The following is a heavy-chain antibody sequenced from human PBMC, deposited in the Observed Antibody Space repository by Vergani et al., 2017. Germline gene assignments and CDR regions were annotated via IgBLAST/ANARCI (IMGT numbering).Heavy chain of an antibody. Sequence: EVQLLESGAEVKKPGESLKISCKGSGYSFTSYWIGWVRQMPGKGLEWMGIIYPGDSDTRYSPSFQGQVTMSPDKSISTAYLQWSSLKASDTAMYYCAREEGSSGYPGYYFDYWGQGTLVTVSS. J-gene: IGHJ4*02. CDR2: IYPGDSDT. V-gene: IGHV5-51*03. CDR1: GYSFTSYW. D-gene: IGHD3-22*01. CDR3: AREEGSSGYPGYYFDY.